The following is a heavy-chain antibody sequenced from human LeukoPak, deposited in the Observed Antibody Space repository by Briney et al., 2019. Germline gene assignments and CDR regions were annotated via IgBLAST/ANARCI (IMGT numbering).Heavy chain of an antibody. CDR2: ISSSSSYI. D-gene: IGHD3-22*01. V-gene: IGHV3-21*01. J-gene: IGHJ4*02. Sequence: GGSLRLSCAASGFTFSSYSMNWVRQAPGKGLEWVSSISSSSSYIYYAGSVKGRFTISRDNAKNSLYLQMNSLRAEDTAVYYCARDLRDSSGSNYWGQGTLVTVSS. CDR1: GFTFSSYS. CDR3: ARDLRDSSGSNY.